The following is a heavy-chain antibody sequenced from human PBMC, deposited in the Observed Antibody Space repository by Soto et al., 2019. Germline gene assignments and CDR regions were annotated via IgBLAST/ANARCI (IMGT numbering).Heavy chain of an antibody. CDR3: AKRRGAGGHFDY. V-gene: IGHV3-23*01. Sequence: DVQLLESGGGLVQPEGSLRLSCAASGVTFSSYAMGWVRQGPGKGLEWVAVVSIGGSTHYADAVRGRFTISRDNSKNTLSLQRNSLTAEDTAVYFCAKRRGAGGHFDYWGQGALVTVSS. CDR1: GVTFSSYA. J-gene: IGHJ4*02. CDR2: VSIGGST. D-gene: IGHD2-15*01.